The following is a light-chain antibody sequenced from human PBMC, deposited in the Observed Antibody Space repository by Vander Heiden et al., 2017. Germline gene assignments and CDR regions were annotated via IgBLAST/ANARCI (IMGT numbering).Light chain of an antibody. J-gene: IGLJ3*02. V-gene: IGLV1-40*01. CDR2: GNN. CDR3: QSYDISLSGWV. Sequence: QSVLTPPPSVSGAPGQRVTISCTGSSPNIGAGYDVQWCQQLPGTAPKPLIYGNNNRPSGVPDRFSGSKSGTSASLAITGLQAEDGDDYYCQSYDISLSGWVFGGGTKVTVL. CDR1: SPNIGAGYD.